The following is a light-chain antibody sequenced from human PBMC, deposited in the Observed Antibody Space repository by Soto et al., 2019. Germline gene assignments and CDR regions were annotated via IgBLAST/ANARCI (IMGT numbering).Light chain of an antibody. CDR1: SSNIGAGYD. Sequence: QSVLTQPPSVSGAPGQRVTISCTVSSSNIGAGYDVHWYQQLPGTAPKLLIYGNSNRPSGVPDRFSGSKSGTSASLAIHGLQAEDEADYYCQSYDSSLSGYVFGTGTKVTLL. CDR3: QSYDSSLSGYV. V-gene: IGLV1-40*01. CDR2: GNS. J-gene: IGLJ1*01.